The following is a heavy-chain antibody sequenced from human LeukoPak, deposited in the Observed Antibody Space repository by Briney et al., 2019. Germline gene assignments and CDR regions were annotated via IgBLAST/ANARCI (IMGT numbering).Heavy chain of an antibody. J-gene: IGHJ4*02. CDR1: GYTFTSYD. CDR3: ARRLRYYYDSSGYSDY. Sequence: ASVKISRKASGYTFTSYDINWVRQATGQGLEWMGWMNPNSGNTGYAQKFQGRVTMTRNTSISTAYMELSSLRSEDTAVYYCARRLRYYYDSSGYSDYWGQGTLVTVSS. D-gene: IGHD3-22*01. V-gene: IGHV1-8*01. CDR2: MNPNSGNT.